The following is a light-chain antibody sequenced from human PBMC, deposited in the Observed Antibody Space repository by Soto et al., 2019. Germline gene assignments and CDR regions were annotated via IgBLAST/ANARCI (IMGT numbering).Light chain of an antibody. Sequence: QSVLTQPASVSGSPGQSITISCTGSSSDVGGYNYVSWYQQHPGKAPKLMIYEISYRPSGVSNRFSGSRSGNTASLTISRLRAEDEAEYYCSSYTSRKTWVFGRGTKLTVL. V-gene: IGLV2-14*01. J-gene: IGLJ3*02. CDR3: SSYTSRKTWV. CDR1: SSDVGGYNY. CDR2: EIS.